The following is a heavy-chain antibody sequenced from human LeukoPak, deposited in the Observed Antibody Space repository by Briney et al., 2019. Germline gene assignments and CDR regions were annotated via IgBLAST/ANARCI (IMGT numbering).Heavy chain of an antibody. Sequence: KASETLSLTCTVSGGSISSYYWSWIRQPAGKGLGWIGRIYTSGSTTYNPSLKSRVTMSVDTSKNQFSLKLSSVTAADTAVYYCATRKLGNDYWGQGTLVTVSS. CDR3: ATRKLGNDY. V-gene: IGHV4-4*07. D-gene: IGHD7-27*01. J-gene: IGHJ4*02. CDR1: GGSISSYY. CDR2: IYTSGST.